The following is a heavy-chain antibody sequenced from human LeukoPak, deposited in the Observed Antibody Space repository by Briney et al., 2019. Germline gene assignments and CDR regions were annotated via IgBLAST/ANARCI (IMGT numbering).Heavy chain of an antibody. V-gene: IGHV4-38-2*01. D-gene: IGHD3-22*01. Sequence: SETLSLTWSVFGSSINSVYSWGWIRQPPGKGLEWIGSIYHNGNTYYNSSLKSRVTISVHTSENQFSLKLSSVTAADTAVYYCASYKTYYDSSGNPFDYWGQGTLVTVSS. J-gene: IGHJ4*02. CDR2: IYHNGNT. CDR3: ASYKTYYDSSGNPFDY. CDR1: GSSINSVYS.